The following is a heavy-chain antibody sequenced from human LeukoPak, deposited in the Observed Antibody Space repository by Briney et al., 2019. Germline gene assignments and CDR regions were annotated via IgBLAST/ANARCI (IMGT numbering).Heavy chain of an antibody. D-gene: IGHD6-19*01. J-gene: IGHJ4*02. V-gene: IGHV3-23*01. CDR1: GFTFASYS. CDR3: GKSITGYSSGQELAWLVDY. CDR2: IFGSGGSA. Sequence: VGSLRLSCEASGFTFASYSMYWVRQAPGQGLEWVAGIFGSGGSAHYPHSSKGRFTIPTDNSKNTAYLQSNSLIADDTAVYDGGKSITGYSSGQELAWLVDYWGQGTLVTVSS.